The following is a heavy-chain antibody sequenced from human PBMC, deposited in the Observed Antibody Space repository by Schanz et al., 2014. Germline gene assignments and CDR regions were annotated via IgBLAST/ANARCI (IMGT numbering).Heavy chain of an antibody. Sequence: QVQLVDSGGGLVKPGGSLRLSCAASGFTFSDYYMTWIRQAPGKGLEWVSDISDSGDSTHYADSVKGRFTISRDNAKNSLFLHMISPSAEATSVYSCAQVAPAATYLDSWGQGTTVTVSA. D-gene: IGHD2-2*01. CDR3: AQVAPAATYLDS. V-gene: IGHV3-11*01. J-gene: IGHJ4*03. CDR2: ISDSGDST. CDR1: GFTFSDYY.